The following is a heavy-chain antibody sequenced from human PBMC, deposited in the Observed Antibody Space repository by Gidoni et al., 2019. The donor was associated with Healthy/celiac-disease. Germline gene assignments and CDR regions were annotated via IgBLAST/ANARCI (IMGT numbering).Heavy chain of an antibody. CDR2: ISSSSSYI. D-gene: IGHD3-3*01. J-gene: IGHJ6*03. CDR1: GFPFSSYS. V-gene: IGHV3-21*01. Sequence: EVQLVESGGGLVKPGGSLRLSCAASGFPFSSYSMNWVRQAPGKGLEWVSSISSSSSYIYYADSVKGRFTISRDNAKNSLYLQMNSLRAEDTAVYYCARDSLSYDFWSGYYPGDYYMDVWGKGTTVTVSS. CDR3: ARDSLSYDFWSGYYPGDYYMDV.